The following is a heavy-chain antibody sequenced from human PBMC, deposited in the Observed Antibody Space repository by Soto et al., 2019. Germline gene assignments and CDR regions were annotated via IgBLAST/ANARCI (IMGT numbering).Heavy chain of an antibody. V-gene: IGHV5-51*01. D-gene: IGHD3-22*01. CDR1: GYSFTSYW. CDR3: ARRGGLWGIVDYYFDY. Sequence: PGESLKISCKGSGYSFTSYWIGWVRQMPGKGLEWMGIIYPGDSDTRYSPSFQGQVTISADKSISTAYLQWSSRKASDTAMYYCARRGGLWGIVDYYFDYWGQGTLVTVSS. J-gene: IGHJ4*02. CDR2: IYPGDSDT.